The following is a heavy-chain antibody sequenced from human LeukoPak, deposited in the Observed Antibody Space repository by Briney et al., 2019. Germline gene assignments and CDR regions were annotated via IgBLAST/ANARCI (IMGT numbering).Heavy chain of an antibody. CDR1: GGTFSSYA. V-gene: IGHV1-69*01. J-gene: IGHJ4*02. CDR2: IIPIFGTA. CDR3: ARDRGYYDSSGYYSTIVFDY. Sequence: SVKVSCKASGGTFSSYAISWVRQAPGQGLEWMGGIIPIFGTANYAQKFQGRVTITADESTSTAYMELSSLRSEDTAVYYCARDRGYYDSSGYYSTIVFDYWGQGTLVTVSS. D-gene: IGHD3-22*01.